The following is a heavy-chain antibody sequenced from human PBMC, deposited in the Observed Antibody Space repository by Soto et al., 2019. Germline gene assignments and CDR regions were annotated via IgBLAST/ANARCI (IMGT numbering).Heavy chain of an antibody. D-gene: IGHD6-19*01. CDR2: IKQDGSEK. Sequence: EVQLVESGGGLVQPGGSLRLSCAASGFTFSSYWMSWVRQAPGKGLEWVANIKQDGSEKYYVDSVKGRFTISRDNAKNSLYLQMNSLRAEDTAVYYCARVGTGIAVAGTLYDYWGQGTLVTVSS. J-gene: IGHJ4*02. CDR3: ARVGTGIAVAGTLYDY. CDR1: GFTFSSYW. V-gene: IGHV3-7*04.